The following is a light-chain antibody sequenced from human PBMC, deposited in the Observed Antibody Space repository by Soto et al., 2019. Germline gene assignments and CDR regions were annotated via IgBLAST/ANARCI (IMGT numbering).Light chain of an antibody. Sequence: ESMLTQSPGTLSLSPGERATLSCRASQSVSTRYLAWYQQKPGQAPRLLIYGASIRATGIPDRFSGSGSGTDFTLTISRLEPEDFAVYYCHQFGRSPPAFTFGQGTKLEIK. CDR2: GAS. CDR1: QSVSTRY. V-gene: IGKV3-20*01. CDR3: HQFGRSPPAFT. J-gene: IGKJ2*01.